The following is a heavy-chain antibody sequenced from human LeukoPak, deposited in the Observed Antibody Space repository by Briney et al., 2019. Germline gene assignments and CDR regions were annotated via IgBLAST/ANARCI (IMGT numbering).Heavy chain of an antibody. D-gene: IGHD3-22*01. CDR2: ISGSGGST. CDR1: GFTFSSYG. J-gene: IGHJ3*02. Sequence: PGGSLRLSCAASGFTFSSYGMSWVRQAPGKGLEWVSAISGSGGSTYYADSVKGRFTISRDNSKNTLYLQMNSLRAEDTAVYYCAKEGPAGSSGYYDAFDIWGQGTMVTVSS. V-gene: IGHV3-23*01. CDR3: AKEGPAGSSGYYDAFDI.